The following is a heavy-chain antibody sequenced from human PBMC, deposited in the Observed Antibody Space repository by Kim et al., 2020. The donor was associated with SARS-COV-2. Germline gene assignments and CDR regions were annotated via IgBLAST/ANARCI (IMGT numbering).Heavy chain of an antibody. CDR1: GFTFSSYS. D-gene: IGHD1-7*01. CDR2: ISSSSSYI. J-gene: IGHJ3*02. CDR3: ARATGTTSGGDAFDI. Sequence: GGSLRLSCAASGFTFSSYSMNWVRQAPGKGLEWVSSISSSSSYIYYADSVKGRFTISRDNAKNSLYLQMNSLRAEDTAVYYCARATGTTSGGDAFDIWGQGTMVTVSS. V-gene: IGHV3-21*01.